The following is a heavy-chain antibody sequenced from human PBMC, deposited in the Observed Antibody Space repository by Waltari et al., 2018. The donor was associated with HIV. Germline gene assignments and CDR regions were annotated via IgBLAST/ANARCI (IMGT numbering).Heavy chain of an antibody. Sequence: QVQLQESGPGLVKPSQTLSLTCTVSGGSISSGSYYWSWIRQPAGKGLEWIGRIYTSGSTNYNPSLKSRVTISVDTSKNQFSLKLSSVTAADTAVYYCARDFSDSPAWGQGTLVTVSS. CDR2: IYTSGST. CDR3: ARDFSDSPA. J-gene: IGHJ5*02. V-gene: IGHV4-61*02. CDR1: GGSISSGSYY. D-gene: IGHD2-21*02.